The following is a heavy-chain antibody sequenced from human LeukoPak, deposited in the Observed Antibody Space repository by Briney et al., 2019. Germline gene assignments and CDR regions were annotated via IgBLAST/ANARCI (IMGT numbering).Heavy chain of an antibody. J-gene: IGHJ4*02. Sequence: TGGSLRLSCAASGFAFSDAWMSWVRQAPGKGLEYIGRLKKKSDGATTDYAAPVEGRFTISRDDSKHTLYLQMNSLKIEDTGIYYCTTATWGFGDSFDYWGQGTLVTVSS. D-gene: IGHD3-10*01. CDR3: TTATWGFGDSFDY. V-gene: IGHV3-15*01. CDR1: GFAFSDAW. CDR2: LKKKSDGATT.